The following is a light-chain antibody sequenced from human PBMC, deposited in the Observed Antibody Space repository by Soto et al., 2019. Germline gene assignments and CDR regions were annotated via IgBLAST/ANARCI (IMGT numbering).Light chain of an antibody. CDR1: QSVSNNY. V-gene: IGKV3-11*01. Sequence: EIVLTQSPGTLSLSPGERATLSCRASQSVSNNYLAWYQQRPGQAPRLLIYDASNRATGIPARFSGSGSGTDFTLTISSLEPEDFAVYYCQQRSHGLTFGGGTKVDIK. CDR2: DAS. J-gene: IGKJ4*01. CDR3: QQRSHGLT.